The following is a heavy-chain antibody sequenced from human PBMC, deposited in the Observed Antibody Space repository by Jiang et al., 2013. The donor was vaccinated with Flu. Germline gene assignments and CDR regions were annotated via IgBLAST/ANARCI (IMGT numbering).Heavy chain of an antibody. D-gene: IGHD2-2*02. J-gene: IGHJ4*02. Sequence: VQLLESGGGLIQPGGSLRLSCAASGFTVSSNYMSWVRQAPGKGLEWVSVIYSGGSTYYADSVKGRFTISRDNSKNTLYLQMNSLRAEDTAVYYCARGGYCSSTSCYTEEPFDYWGQGTLVTVSS. CDR1: GFTVSSNY. CDR2: IYSGGST. V-gene: IGHV3-53*01. CDR3: ARGGYCSSTSCYTEEPFDY.